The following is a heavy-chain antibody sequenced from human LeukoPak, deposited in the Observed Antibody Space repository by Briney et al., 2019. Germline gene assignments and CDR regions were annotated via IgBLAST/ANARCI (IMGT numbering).Heavy chain of an antibody. J-gene: IGHJ6*03. CDR2: IYYSGSA. V-gene: IGHV4-39*07. Sequence: SESLSLTCTVSGDSISRNDNYWGWLRQPPGNGLEGISSIYYSGSAYYSPCHQSPVAISVDTSKTQFSLKLSSVTAADTAVYYCARAYSWLRFLYQYMHVWGGETRVSVSS. CDR3: ARAYSWLRFLYQYMHV. D-gene: IGHD5-12*01. CDR1: GDSISRNDNY.